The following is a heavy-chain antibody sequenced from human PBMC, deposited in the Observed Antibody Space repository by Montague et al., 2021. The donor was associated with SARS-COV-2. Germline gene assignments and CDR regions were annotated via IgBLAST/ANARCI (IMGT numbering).Heavy chain of an antibody. D-gene: IGHD6-19*01. J-gene: IGHJ4*02. CDR1: GGSISSSSYY. Sequence: SETLSLTCTVSGGSISSSSYYWAWIRQPPGKGLEWIGSIYYRGSTYYNPSLKSRVIISVDTSKNQLSLKLSSVTAADTAVYYCATQEDPSGWIPGPFDFWGKGTLLPLAS. CDR2: IYYRGST. V-gene: IGHV4-39*01. CDR3: ATQEDPSGWIPGPFDF.